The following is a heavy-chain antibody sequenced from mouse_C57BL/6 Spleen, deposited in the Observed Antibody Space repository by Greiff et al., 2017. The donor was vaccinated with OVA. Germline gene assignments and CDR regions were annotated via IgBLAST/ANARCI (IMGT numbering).Heavy chain of an antibody. J-gene: IGHJ4*01. D-gene: IGHD1-1*01. CDR3: ARSHYGSNYYAMDY. CDR2: IHPNSGST. CDR1: GYTFTSYW. V-gene: IGHV1-64*01. Sequence: VQLQQSGAELVKPGASVKLSCKASGYTFTSYWMHWVKQRPGQGLEWIGMIHPNSGSTNYNEKFKSKATLTVDKSSSTAYMQLSSLTSEDSAVYYCARSHYGSNYYAMDYWGQGTSVTVSS.